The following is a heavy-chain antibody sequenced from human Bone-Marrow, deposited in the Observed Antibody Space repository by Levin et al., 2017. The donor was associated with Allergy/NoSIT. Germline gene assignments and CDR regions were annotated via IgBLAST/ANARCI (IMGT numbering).Heavy chain of an antibody. D-gene: IGHD6-25*01. Sequence: KASETLSLTCAVSGGSMNSNNWWSWVRQPPGKGLEWIGHIYHSGATNYNPSLKSRVTISLDNTNQFFLELTSVTAADTAVYYCARIAADMLNDAFDLWGQGTMVTVSA. CDR1: GGSMNSNNW. V-gene: IGHV4-4*02. CDR2: IYHSGAT. J-gene: IGHJ3*01. CDR3: ARIAADMLNDAFDL.